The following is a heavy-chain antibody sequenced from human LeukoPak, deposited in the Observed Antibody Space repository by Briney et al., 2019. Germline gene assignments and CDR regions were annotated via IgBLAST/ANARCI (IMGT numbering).Heavy chain of an antibody. CDR2: IYYSGST. V-gene: IGHV4-59*01. J-gene: IGHJ4*02. CDR3: ARRRDGYEALDY. CDR1: GGAISSYY. D-gene: IGHD5-24*01. Sequence: PSETLSLTCTVSGGAISSYYWSCIRQPPGKGLEWIGYIYYSGSTNYNPSLKSRVTISVDTSKNQFSLKLSSVTAADTAVYYCARRRDGYEALDYWGQGTLVTVSS.